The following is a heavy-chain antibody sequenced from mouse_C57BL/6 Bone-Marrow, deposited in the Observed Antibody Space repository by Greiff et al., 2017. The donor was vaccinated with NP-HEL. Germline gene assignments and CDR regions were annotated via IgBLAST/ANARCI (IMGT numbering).Heavy chain of an antibody. CDR3: SEDSAVYYCARNYGSSPYWYFDV. D-gene: IGHD1-1*01. CDR1: YTFFRRVH. Sequence: QVQLQQSGPELARPWASVKISCQAFYTFFRRVHFAIRDTNYWMQWVKQRPGQGLEWIGAIYPGNGETRYNQKFKGKDTLTAEKSCRPAYSQLSSLTSEDSAVYYCARNYGSSPYWYFDVWGTGTTVTVSS. J-gene: IGHJ1*03. V-gene: IGHV1-87*01. CDR2: GQGLEWIG.